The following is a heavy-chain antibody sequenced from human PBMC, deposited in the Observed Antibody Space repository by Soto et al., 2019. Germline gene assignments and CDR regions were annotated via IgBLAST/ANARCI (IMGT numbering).Heavy chain of an antibody. J-gene: IGHJ3*01. V-gene: IGHV1-69*13. Sequence: QVHLVQSGAEVKKPGSSVKVSCKYSGGTFRTEAINWVRQAPGQGPEWMGGILPFFGTADYAPRLQGRVTITADGATTTAYMELRSVTSQGTAVYFCARGHEYGGNSDDFDVWGQGTMVTVSS. CDR1: GGTFRTEA. D-gene: IGHD4-17*01. CDR2: ILPFFGTA. CDR3: ARGHEYGGNSDDFDV.